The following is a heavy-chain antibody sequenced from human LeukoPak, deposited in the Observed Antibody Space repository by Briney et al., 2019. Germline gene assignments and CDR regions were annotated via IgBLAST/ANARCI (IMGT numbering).Heavy chain of an antibody. D-gene: IGHD5-12*01. V-gene: IGHV5-51*01. CDR1: GYSFTTYW. Sequence: GESLKISCEASGYSFTTYWIAWVRQMPGKGLEWIGLIYPGDSDSRYSPSFEGQVIISVDKSKNTASLRWSSLKASDTAVYYCARGGFSAFIGWFDPWGQGTLVTVSS. CDR3: ARGGFSAFIGWFDP. CDR2: IYPGDSDS. J-gene: IGHJ5*02.